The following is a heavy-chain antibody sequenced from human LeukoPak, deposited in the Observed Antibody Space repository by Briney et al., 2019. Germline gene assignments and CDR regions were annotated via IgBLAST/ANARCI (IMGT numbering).Heavy chain of an antibody. J-gene: IGHJ5*02. CDR2: IVVGSGNT. V-gene: IGHV1-58*02. CDR3: ARQVGAPGHWFDP. Sequence: GASVKVSCKASGFTFTSSAMQWVRQARGQRLEWIGWIVVGSGNTNYAQKFQERVTITRDMSTSTAYMELSSLRSEDTAVYYCARQVGAPGHWFDPWGQGTLVTVSS. D-gene: IGHD1-26*01. CDR1: GFTFTSSA.